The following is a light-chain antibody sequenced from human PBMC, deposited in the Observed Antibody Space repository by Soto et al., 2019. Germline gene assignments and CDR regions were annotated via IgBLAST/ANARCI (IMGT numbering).Light chain of an antibody. CDR3: QQYFSTPLT. V-gene: IGKV4-1*01. Sequence: IVMTQSPHSLAVSLGERATINCKSSQSVLYSSNNKNYLAWYQQKPGQPPKLLIYWASTRESGVPDRFTGSGSGTDFTLTISSLQAADVAVYYCQQYFSTPLTFGGGTKVDI. J-gene: IGKJ4*01. CDR2: WAS. CDR1: QSVLYSSNNKNY.